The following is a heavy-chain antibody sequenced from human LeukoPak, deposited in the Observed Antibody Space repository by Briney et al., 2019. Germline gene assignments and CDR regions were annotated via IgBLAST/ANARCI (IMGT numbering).Heavy chain of an antibody. CDR3: TTDASPYCSNGKCYSGGNFDY. D-gene: IGHD2-8*01. J-gene: IGHJ4*02. CDR1: GFTFSDAW. Sequence: PGGSLRLSCAASGFTFSDAWMSSVRQAPGKGLDWVGRIKSKTAGGTTDYAAPVKGRFTISRDDSQNTLYLQMNSLQTEDTAVYYCTTDASPYCSNGKCYSGGNFDYWGQGTLVTVSS. V-gene: IGHV3-15*01. CDR2: IKSKTAGGTT.